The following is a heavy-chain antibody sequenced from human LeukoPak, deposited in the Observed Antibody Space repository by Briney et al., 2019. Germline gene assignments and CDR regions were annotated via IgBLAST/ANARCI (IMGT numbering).Heavy chain of an antibody. V-gene: IGHV3-21*01. CDR1: GFTFSSYA. CDR3: ASLYDFWIPRYYYYMDV. Sequence: NPGGSLRLSCAASGFTFSSYAMSWVRQAPGKGLEWVSSISSSSSYIYYADSVKGRFTISRDNAKNSLYLQMNSLRAEDTAVYYCASLYDFWIPRYYYYMDVWGKGTTVTVSS. D-gene: IGHD3-3*01. CDR2: ISSSSSYI. J-gene: IGHJ6*03.